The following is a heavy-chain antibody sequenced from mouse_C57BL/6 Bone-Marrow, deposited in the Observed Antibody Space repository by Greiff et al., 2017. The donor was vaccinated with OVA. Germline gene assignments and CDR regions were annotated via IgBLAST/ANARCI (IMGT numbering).Heavy chain of an antibody. CDR1: GFTFSSYA. D-gene: IGHD1-2*01. Sequence: EVKVEESGGGLVKPGGSLKLSCAASGFTFSSYAMSWVRQTPEKRLEWVATISDGGSYTYYPDNVKGRFTISRGNAKNNLYLQMSHLKSEDTAMYYCASHYVSYYFDYWGQGTTLTVSS. J-gene: IGHJ2*01. CDR2: ISDGGSYT. CDR3: ASHYVSYYFDY. V-gene: IGHV5-4*03.